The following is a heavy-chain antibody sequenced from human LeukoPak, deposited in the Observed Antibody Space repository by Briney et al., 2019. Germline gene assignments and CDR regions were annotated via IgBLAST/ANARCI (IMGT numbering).Heavy chain of an antibody. Sequence: SETLSLTCTVSGGSISSGSYYWSWIRQPAGKGLEWIGRIYTSGSTNYNPSLKSRVTISVDTSKNQFSLKLSSVTAADTAVYYCARGSILDTAIGYWGQGTLVTVSS. CDR2: IYTSGST. CDR1: GGSISSGSYY. J-gene: IGHJ4*02. CDR3: ARGSILDTAIGY. D-gene: IGHD5-18*01. V-gene: IGHV4-61*02.